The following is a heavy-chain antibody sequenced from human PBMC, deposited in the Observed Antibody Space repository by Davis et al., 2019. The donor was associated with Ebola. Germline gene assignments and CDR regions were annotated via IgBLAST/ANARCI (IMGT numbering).Heavy chain of an antibody. Sequence: GESLKISCAASGFSFSSYWMHWVRQAPGKGLVWVSRIKTDGSMTGYGDSVQGRFTISRDNAKNSLYLQMNSLRAEDTAVYSCARDQLGYSYGWESWFDPWGQGTLVTVSS. CDR3: ARDQLGYSYGWESWFDP. V-gene: IGHV3-74*01. J-gene: IGHJ5*02. CDR2: IKTDGSMT. D-gene: IGHD5-18*01. CDR1: GFSFSSYW.